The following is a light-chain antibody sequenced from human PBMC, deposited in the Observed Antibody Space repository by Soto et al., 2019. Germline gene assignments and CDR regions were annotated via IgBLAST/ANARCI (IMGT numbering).Light chain of an antibody. CDR3: SSYTFINTYV. J-gene: IGLJ1*01. V-gene: IGLV2-14*01. CDR1: SSDVGGYNY. Sequence: QSALTQPASVSGSPGQSITVSCTGTSSDVGGYNYVSWYQQHPGKAPKLMIYDVSNRPSGVSNRFSGSKSGNTASLTISGLQAEDEADYYCSSYTFINTYVFGIGTKVTVL. CDR2: DVS.